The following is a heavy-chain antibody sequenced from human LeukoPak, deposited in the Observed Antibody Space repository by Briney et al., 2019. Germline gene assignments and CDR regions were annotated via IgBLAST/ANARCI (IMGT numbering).Heavy chain of an antibody. CDR3: AKDNVAYTTTWYYFGS. D-gene: IGHD6-13*01. J-gene: IGHJ4*02. CDR2: ISGNGDNP. V-gene: IGHV3-23*01. Sequence: PGGSLRLSCAASGFTFSNYAMSWVRQAPGKGLEWISAISGNGDNPFYADFVKGRFIISRDNSKNTLYLQVNSLRAEDTALYFCAKDNVAYTTTWYYFGSWGRGTLVTVSS. CDR1: GFTFSNYA.